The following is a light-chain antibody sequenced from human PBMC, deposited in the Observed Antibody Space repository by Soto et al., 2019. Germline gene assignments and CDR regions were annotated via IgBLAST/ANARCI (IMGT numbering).Light chain of an antibody. CDR3: ISYTSSSTRV. CDR1: SNDVGGYNY. Sequence: QSALTQPASVSGSPGQSITISCTGTSNDVGGYNYVSWYQQHPGKVPKLMIYEVSNRPSGVSDRFSGSRSGNTASLTISGLQAEDESDYYCISYTSSSTRVFGGGTKVTVL. CDR2: EVS. J-gene: IGLJ3*02. V-gene: IGLV2-14*01.